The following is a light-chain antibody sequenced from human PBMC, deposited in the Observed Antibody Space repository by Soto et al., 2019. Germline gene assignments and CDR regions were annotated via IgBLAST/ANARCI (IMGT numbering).Light chain of an antibody. CDR3: CSYAGTGVDYYV. CDR1: RSDVGAYNY. V-gene: IGLV2-14*01. Sequence: QSALTQPASVSGSPGQSIAISCTGTRSDVGAYNYVSWYQQHPGKAPKLMISEVTNRPSGVSDRFSGSKSGNTASLTISGLQAEDEADYYCCSYAGTGVDYYVFGSGTKVTVL. J-gene: IGLJ1*01. CDR2: EVT.